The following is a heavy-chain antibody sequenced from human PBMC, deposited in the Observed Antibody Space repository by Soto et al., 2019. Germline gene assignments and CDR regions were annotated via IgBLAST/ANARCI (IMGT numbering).Heavy chain of an antibody. D-gene: IGHD3-10*01. J-gene: IGHJ3*02. CDR1: GFTFSSYD. CDR3: ARGSTMVRGVILDAFDI. CDR2: IGTAGDT. Sequence: GGSLRLSCAASGFTFSSYDMHWVRQATAKGLEWVSAIGTAGDTYYPGSVKGRFTISRENAKNSLYLQMNSLRAGDTAVYYCARGSTMVRGVILDAFDIWGQGTMVTVSS. V-gene: IGHV3-13*04.